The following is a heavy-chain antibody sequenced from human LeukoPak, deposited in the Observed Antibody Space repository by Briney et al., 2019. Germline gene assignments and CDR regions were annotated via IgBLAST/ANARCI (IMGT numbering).Heavy chain of an antibody. Sequence: GGSLRLSCAASGFTFSSYAMSWVRQAPEKGLEWVSTISGSADSTYYADSVRGRFTISSDTSKNTLYLQMNSLRAEDTALYYCAKSIQTWSGEPFDFRGQGTLVTVSS. CDR2: ISGSADST. D-gene: IGHD3-10*01. V-gene: IGHV3-23*01. J-gene: IGHJ4*02. CDR3: AKSIQTWSGEPFDF. CDR1: GFTFSSYA.